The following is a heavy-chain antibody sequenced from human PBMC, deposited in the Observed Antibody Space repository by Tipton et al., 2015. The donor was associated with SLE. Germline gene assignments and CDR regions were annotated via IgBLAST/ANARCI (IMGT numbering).Heavy chain of an antibody. CDR1: AGSISSGGYY. Sequence: TLSLTCTVSAGSISSGGYYWSWIRQHPGKGLEWIGYIYFSGSTYYTPSLKSRVTMSVDTSKNQVSLKLSSVTAADTAMYYCARGLYAGVSAAGLWGQGTLVTVSS. CDR3: ARGLYAGVSAAGL. CDR2: IYFSGST. J-gene: IGHJ4*02. V-gene: IGHV4-31*03. D-gene: IGHD6-13*01.